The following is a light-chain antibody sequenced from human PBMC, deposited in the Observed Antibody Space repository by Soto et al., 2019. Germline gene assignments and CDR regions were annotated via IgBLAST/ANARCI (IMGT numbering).Light chain of an antibody. V-gene: IGKV3-11*01. CDR3: QVRDVWPS. Sequence: IVLTQSPATLSLSPGERAALSCRASQSVSTSLAWYQHKPGQAPRLFTYDASKRAPGIPARFSGSGSGTDFTLTISSLEPEDFAVCYCQVRDVWPSFGQGTKWIS. J-gene: IGKJ1*01. CDR2: DAS. CDR1: QSVSTS.